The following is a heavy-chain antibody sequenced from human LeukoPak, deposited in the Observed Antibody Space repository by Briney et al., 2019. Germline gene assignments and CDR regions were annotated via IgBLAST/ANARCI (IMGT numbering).Heavy chain of an antibody. Sequence: SGGSLRLSCVASGFSVSSDYMTWVRQAPGKGLEWVSVLYSGGSTYYADSVKGRFTISRDNSKNTLYLQMNSLRAEDTAVYYCAKDRITMVRGVWYYFDYWGQGTLVTVSS. CDR2: LYSGGST. CDR1: GFSVSSDY. CDR3: AKDRITMVRGVWYYFDY. D-gene: IGHD3-10*01. V-gene: IGHV3-53*01. J-gene: IGHJ4*02.